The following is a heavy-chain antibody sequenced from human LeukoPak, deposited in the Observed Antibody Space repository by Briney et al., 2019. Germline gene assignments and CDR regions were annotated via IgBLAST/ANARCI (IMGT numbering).Heavy chain of an antibody. V-gene: IGHV3-30*18. CDR2: ISYDGSNK. CDR3: AKEAVDCSGGSCYSDYYYGMDV. D-gene: IGHD2-15*01. CDR1: GFTFSSYG. J-gene: IGHJ6*02. Sequence: PGGSLRLSCAASGFTFSSYGMHWVRQAPGKGLEWVAVISYDGSNKYYADSVKGRFTISRDNSKNTLYLQMNSLRAEDTAVYYCAKEAVDCSGGSCYSDYYYGMDVWGQGTTVTVSS.